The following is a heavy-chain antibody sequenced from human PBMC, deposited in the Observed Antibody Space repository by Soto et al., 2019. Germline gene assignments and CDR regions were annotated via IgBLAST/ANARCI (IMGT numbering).Heavy chain of an antibody. V-gene: IGHV1-69*01. CDR2: IIPIFGTA. J-gene: IGHJ5*02. Sequence: QVQLVQSGAEVKKPGSSVKVSCKASGGTFSSYAISWVRQAPGQGLEWMGGIIPIFGTANYAQKFKGRVTITADESTSTAYMELSSLRSEDTAVYYCARGCSGGSCYRTNWFDPWGQGTLVTVSS. CDR1: GGTFSSYA. CDR3: ARGCSGGSCYRTNWFDP. D-gene: IGHD2-15*01.